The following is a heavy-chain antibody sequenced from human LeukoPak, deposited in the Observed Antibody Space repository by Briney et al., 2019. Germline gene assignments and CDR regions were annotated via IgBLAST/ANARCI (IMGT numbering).Heavy chain of an antibody. CDR2: INPNSGGT. Sequence: GASVKVSCKASGYTFTGYYMHWVRQAPGQGLEWMGWINPNSGGTNYAQKFQGRVTMTRDTSISTAYMELSRLRSDDTAVYYCARHCSGGSCYSTRRAFDYWGQGTLVTVSS. CDR1: GYTFTGYY. CDR3: ARHCSGGSCYSTRRAFDY. V-gene: IGHV1-2*02. J-gene: IGHJ4*02. D-gene: IGHD2-15*01.